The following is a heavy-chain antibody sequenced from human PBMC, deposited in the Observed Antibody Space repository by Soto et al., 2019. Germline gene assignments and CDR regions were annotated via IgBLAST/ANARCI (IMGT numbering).Heavy chain of an antibody. CDR3: ARDQYLRVAALYYYYYGMDV. J-gene: IGHJ6*02. V-gene: IGHV1-2*02. Sequence: ASVKVSCKASGYTFTGYYMHWLRQSPGQGLEWMGWINPNSGGTNYAQKFQGRVTMTRDTSISTAYMELSRLRSDDTAVYYCARDQYLRVAALYYYYYGMDVWGQGTTVTVSS. CDR2: INPNSGGT. D-gene: IGHD2-15*01. CDR1: GYTFTGYY.